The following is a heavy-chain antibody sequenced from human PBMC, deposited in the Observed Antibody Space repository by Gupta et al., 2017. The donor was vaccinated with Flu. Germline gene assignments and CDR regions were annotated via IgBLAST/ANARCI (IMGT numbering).Heavy chain of an antibody. CDR1: GYSFLDYY. J-gene: IGHJ2*01. D-gene: IGHD2/OR15-2a*01. V-gene: IGHV1-2*02. Sequence: QMHLMQSGTEVKRPGASVQVYCKASGYSFLDYYMHWVRQAPGQGLEWMGWINPESGGTHFAQKFQGRITMTRDTSISTVYMELSSLISDDTAVYFCARTPSIAGWYFDVWGRGTLVTVSS. CDR2: INPESGGT. CDR3: ARTPSIAGWYFDV.